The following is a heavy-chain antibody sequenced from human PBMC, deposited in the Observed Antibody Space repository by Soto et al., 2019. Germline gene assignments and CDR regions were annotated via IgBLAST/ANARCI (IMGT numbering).Heavy chain of an antibody. CDR3: AKGGVRITTFFDY. CDR1: GFTFSSYG. Sequence: GGSLRLSCAASGFTFSSYGMSWVRQAPGKGLEWVSAISGNGGSTYYTDSVKGRFTISRDNSKNTLYLQMNSLRAEDTAIYYCAKGGVRITTFFDYWGQGTLVTVSS. J-gene: IGHJ4*02. D-gene: IGHD3-10*01. V-gene: IGHV3-23*01. CDR2: ISGNGGST.